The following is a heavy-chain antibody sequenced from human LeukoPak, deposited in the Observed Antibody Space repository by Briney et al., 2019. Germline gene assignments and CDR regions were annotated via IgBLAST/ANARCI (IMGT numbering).Heavy chain of an antibody. Sequence: GGSLRLSCAASGFTITNNYMTWVRQAPTEGLQWVSGIFAGGVPSYAASVKDRFIISKDNSKNTLYLQMNSLRVDDTAVYYCTRGRLNAAGWYFDLWGRGTLVTVSS. V-gene: IGHV3-53*01. CDR2: IFAGGVP. CDR1: GFTITNNY. J-gene: IGHJ2*01. D-gene: IGHD3-16*01. CDR3: TRGRLNAAGWYFDL.